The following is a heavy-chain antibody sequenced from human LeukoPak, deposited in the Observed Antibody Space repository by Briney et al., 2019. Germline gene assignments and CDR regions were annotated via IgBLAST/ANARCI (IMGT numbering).Heavy chain of an antibody. CDR3: ARQGTYSSAIGMGY. D-gene: IGHD6-19*01. V-gene: IGHV1-8*01. CDR2: MNPNSGNT. J-gene: IGHJ4*02. CDR1: GFTFTSYD. Sequence: ASVKVSCKASGFTFTSYDFNWVRQAPGQGLEWMGWMNPNSGNTGYAQKFQGRVTMTRDTSISTAYMELSSLRSEDTAVYYCARQGTYSSAIGMGYWGQGTLVTVSS.